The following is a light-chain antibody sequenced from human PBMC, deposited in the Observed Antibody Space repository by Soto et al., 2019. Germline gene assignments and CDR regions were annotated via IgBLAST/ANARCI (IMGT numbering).Light chain of an antibody. CDR1: QSISSY. V-gene: IGKV1-39*01. J-gene: IGKJ3*01. CDR3: QQSYSTPFT. Sequence: DIQMIQSPSSLSASVGDRVTITCRASQSISSYLNWYQQKPGKAPKLLIYAASRLQSGGPSRFSGSGSGPDFTLTISSLQPDDFATYYCQQSYSTPFTFGPGTKVAIK. CDR2: AAS.